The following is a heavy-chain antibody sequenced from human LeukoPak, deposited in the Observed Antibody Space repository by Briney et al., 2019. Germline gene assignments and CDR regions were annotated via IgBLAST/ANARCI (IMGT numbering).Heavy chain of an antibody. CDR2: IIPIFGTA. CDR1: GGTFSSYA. Sequence: SVKVSCKASGGTFSSYAISWVRQAPGQGLEWMGRIIPIFGTANYAQKFQGRVTITTDESTSTAYMELSSLRSEDTAVYYCARLRSMVRGSHPLDYWGQGTLVTVSS. J-gene: IGHJ4*02. V-gene: IGHV1-69*05. CDR3: ARLRSMVRGSHPLDY. D-gene: IGHD3-10*01.